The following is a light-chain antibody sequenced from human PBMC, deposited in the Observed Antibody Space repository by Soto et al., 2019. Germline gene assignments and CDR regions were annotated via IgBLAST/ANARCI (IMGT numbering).Light chain of an antibody. CDR3: SSYTSANSNV. V-gene: IGLV2-14*03. CDR1: SSDVGGSKF. J-gene: IGLJ1*01. Sequence: QSVLTQPASVSGSRGQSITISCTGTSSDVGGSKFVSWYQQLPGKAPKLIISDVSDRPSGVSHRFSGSKSGNTASLTISGLQAEDEADYYCSSYTSANSNVFGPGTKVTAL. CDR2: DVS.